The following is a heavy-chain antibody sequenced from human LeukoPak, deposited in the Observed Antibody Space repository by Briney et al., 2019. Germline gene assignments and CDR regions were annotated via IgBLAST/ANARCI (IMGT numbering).Heavy chain of an antibody. CDR1: GFTFSSYA. D-gene: IGHD6-19*01. V-gene: IGHV3-23*01. CDR3: AKVLYSSGFYGNY. J-gene: IGHJ4*02. CDR2: TTGSGGST. Sequence: PGGSLRLSCAAPGFTFSSYAMTWVRQAPGKGLEWVSATTGSGGSTYYADSVKGRFTISRDNSKNTLYLQMNSLRGEDTAVYYCAKVLYSSGFYGNYWGQGTLVTVSS.